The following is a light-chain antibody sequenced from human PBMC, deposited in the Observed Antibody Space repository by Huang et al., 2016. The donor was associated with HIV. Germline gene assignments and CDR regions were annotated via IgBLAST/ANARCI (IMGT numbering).Light chain of an antibody. J-gene: IGKJ4*01. CDR2: DAA. CDR1: QSVNTF. CDR3: QQRSNRPLT. Sequence: EIVLTQSPATLSLSPGERATLSCRASQSVNTFLAWYQQKPGQAPRRLIYDAANRATGIPARFSGSGSGTDFTLTISSLEPEDFAVYYCQQRSNRPLTFGGGTKVEI. V-gene: IGKV3-11*01.